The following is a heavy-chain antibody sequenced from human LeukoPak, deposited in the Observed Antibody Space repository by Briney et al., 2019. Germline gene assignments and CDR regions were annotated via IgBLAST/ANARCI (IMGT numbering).Heavy chain of an antibody. CDR2: ISSSGSTI. J-gene: IGHJ6*02. CDR3: ARDPLPEHYGMDV. V-gene: IGHV3-11*01. D-gene: IGHD1-14*01. Sequence: PGGSLRLSCAASGFTFSDYYMSWLRQAPGKGLEWVSYISSSGSTIYYADSVKGRFTISRDNAKNSLYLQMNSLRAEDTAVYYCARDPLPEHYGMDVWGQGTTVTVSS. CDR1: GFTFSDYY.